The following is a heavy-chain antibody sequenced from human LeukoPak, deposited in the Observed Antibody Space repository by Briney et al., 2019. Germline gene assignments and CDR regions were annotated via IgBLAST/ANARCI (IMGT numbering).Heavy chain of an antibody. CDR2: ISYDGSNK. V-gene: IGHV3-30-3*01. CDR1: GFTFSSYA. CDR3: ARDTPYYYDSSGSYFDY. J-gene: IGHJ4*02. D-gene: IGHD3-22*01. Sequence: GGSLRLSCAASGFTFSSYAMHWVRQAPGKGLEWVAVISYDGSNKYYADSVKGRFTISRDNSKNTLYPQMNSLRAEDTAVYYCARDTPYYYDSSGSYFDYWGQGTLVTVSS.